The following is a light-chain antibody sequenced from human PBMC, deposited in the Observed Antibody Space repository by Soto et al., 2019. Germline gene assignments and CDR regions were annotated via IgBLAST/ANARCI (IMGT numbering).Light chain of an antibody. CDR3: SSDTNSSTPHV. CDR2: DVT. J-gene: IGLJ1*01. Sequence: QSARTQPASVSGPPRQSITISCTGTSSDVGGYNYVSWYQQHPVKAPKLMIYDVTNRPSGVSDRFSGSKSGNTASLTISGLQAVDEADYYCSSDTNSSTPHVFGPGTEVTV. V-gene: IGLV2-14*01. CDR1: SSDVGGYNY.